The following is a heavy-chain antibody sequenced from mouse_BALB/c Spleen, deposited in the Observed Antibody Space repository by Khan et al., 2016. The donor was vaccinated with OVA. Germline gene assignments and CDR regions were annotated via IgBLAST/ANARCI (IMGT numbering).Heavy chain of an antibody. CDR2: IAPANGNT. J-gene: IGHJ1*01. CDR1: GFNIKDTY. Sequence: VRLQQSGAELVKPGASVKLSCTASGFNIKDTYSHWVKQRPEQGLEWIGRIAPANGNTQYDPKFQGKATLTSDTSSNTAYLQLNSLTSEDTAVYYCTRPSYDPRDFEVWGAGTTVTVSS. V-gene: IGHV14-3*02. D-gene: IGHD2-3*01. CDR3: TRPSYDPRDFEV.